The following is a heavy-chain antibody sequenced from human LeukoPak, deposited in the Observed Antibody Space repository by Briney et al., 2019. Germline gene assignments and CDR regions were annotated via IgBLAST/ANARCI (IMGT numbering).Heavy chain of an antibody. CDR2: INPSDSYN. J-gene: IGHJ5*02. D-gene: IGHD6-13*01. Sequence: RAESLKICCKGSGYSFTSCWISWLRQMPRKGLEWMGRINPSDSYNNYSPSFQGHVTISADKSISTAYLQWSSLKASDTAMYYCARHSRPYSSSWYEGFDPWGQGTLVTVSS. V-gene: IGHV5-10-1*01. CDR3: ARHSRPYSSSWYEGFDP. CDR1: GYSFTSCW.